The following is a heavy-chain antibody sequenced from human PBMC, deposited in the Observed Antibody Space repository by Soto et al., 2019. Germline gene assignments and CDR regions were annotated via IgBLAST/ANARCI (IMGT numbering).Heavy chain of an antibody. V-gene: IGHV3-33*01. J-gene: IGHJ6*03. CDR1: GFTFSSYG. CDR3: ARDGPVAGTSYYYYYMDV. D-gene: IGHD6-19*01. Sequence: GGSLRLSCAASGFTFSSYGMHWVRQAPGKGLEWVAVIWYDGSNKYYADSVKGRFTISRDNSKNTLYLQMNSLRAEDTAVYYCARDGPVAGTSYYYYYMDVWGKGTTVTVSS. CDR2: IWYDGSNK.